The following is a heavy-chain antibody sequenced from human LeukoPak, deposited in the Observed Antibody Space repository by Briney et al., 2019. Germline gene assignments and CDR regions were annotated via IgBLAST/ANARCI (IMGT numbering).Heavy chain of an antibody. J-gene: IGHJ4*02. D-gene: IGHD2-15*01. CDR1: VFTFSSSS. CDR3: AKQLGYCSDGSCYFPY. V-gene: IGHV3-23*01. CDR2: ISNNGGYT. Sequence: QPGGSLRLSCAASVFTFSSSSMSWVRQAPGKGLEWVSAISNNGGYTYYADSVQGRFTISRDNSKSTLCLQMNSLRAEDTAVYYCAKQLGYCSDGSCYFPYWGQGTLVTVSS.